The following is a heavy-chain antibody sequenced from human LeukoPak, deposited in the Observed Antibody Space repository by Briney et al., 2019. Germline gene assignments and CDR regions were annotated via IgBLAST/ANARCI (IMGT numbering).Heavy chain of an antibody. Sequence: ASVKVSCKASGYTFTGYYMHWVRQAPGQGLEWMGWINPNSGGTNYAQKFQGRVTVTRDTSISTAYLQWSSLKASDTAMYYCARHVDYGGNVGYGTPSDYWGQGTLVTVSS. D-gene: IGHD4-17*01. CDR3: ARHVDYGGNVGYGTPSDY. J-gene: IGHJ4*02. CDR1: GYTFTGYY. V-gene: IGHV1-2*02. CDR2: INPNSGGT.